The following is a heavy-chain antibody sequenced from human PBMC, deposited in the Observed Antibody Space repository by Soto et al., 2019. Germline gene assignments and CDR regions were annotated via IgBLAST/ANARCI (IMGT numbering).Heavy chain of an antibody. CDR3: AKLLWFGELSPGIEYNLDY. Sequence: GGSLRLSCAASGFTFSSYGMHWVRQAPGKGLEWVAVISYDGSNKYYADSVKGRFTISRDNSKNTLYLQMNSLRAEDTAVYYCAKLLWFGELSPGIEYNLDYWGQGTLVTVSS. V-gene: IGHV3-30*18. D-gene: IGHD3-10*01. CDR2: ISYDGSNK. CDR1: GFTFSSYG. J-gene: IGHJ4*02.